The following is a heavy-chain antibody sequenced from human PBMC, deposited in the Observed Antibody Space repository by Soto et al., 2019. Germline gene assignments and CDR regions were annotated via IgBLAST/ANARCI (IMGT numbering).Heavy chain of an antibody. CDR3: AAYGSGSLPFDY. D-gene: IGHD3-10*01. V-gene: IGHV1-69*06. CDR2: IIPIFGTA. J-gene: IGHJ4*02. CDR1: GGTFSSYA. Sequence: SVKVSCKASGGTFSSYAISWVRQAPGQGLEWMGGIIPIFGTANYTQKFQGRVTITADKSTSTAYMELSSLRSEDTAVYYCAAYGSGSLPFDYWGQGTLVTVS.